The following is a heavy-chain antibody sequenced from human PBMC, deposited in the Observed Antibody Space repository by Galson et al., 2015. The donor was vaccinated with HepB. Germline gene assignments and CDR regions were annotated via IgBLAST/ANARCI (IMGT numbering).Heavy chain of an antibody. V-gene: IGHV1-2*06. J-gene: IGHJ4*02. D-gene: IGHD6-19*01. Sequence: SCKASGYTFTDYYIHWVRQAPGQGLEWMGRINPNSGGTNYAQKFQGRVTMTRDTSISTAYMELSRLRSDDTAVYYCAREQDSSGWYAVDYWGQGTLVTVSS. CDR2: INPNSGGT. CDR3: AREQDSSGWYAVDY. CDR1: GYTFTDYY.